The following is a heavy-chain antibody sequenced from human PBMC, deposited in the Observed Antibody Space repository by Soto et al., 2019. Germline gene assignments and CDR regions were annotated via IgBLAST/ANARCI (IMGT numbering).Heavy chain of an antibody. D-gene: IGHD2-15*01. J-gene: IGHJ6*02. Sequence: QVQLQESGPGLVKPSETLSLTCTVSGGSISSYYWSWIRQPPGKGLEWIGYIYYSGSTNYNPSLKSRVTISVDTSKNQFSLKLSSVTAADTAVYYCAREPYCSGGSCPGLYYYGMDVWGQGTTVTVSS. CDR3: AREPYCSGGSCPGLYYYGMDV. CDR1: GGSISSYY. CDR2: IYYSGST. V-gene: IGHV4-59*01.